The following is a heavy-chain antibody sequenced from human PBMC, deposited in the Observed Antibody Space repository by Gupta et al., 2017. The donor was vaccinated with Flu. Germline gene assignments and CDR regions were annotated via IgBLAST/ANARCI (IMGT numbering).Heavy chain of an antibody. V-gene: IGHV1-2*02. CDR2: VDPNSLKT. CDR3: ARDVGKIGYYWYFDL. Sequence: QVQLVQPGAEVKQPGASVKVSCKASGYTFTGYYIHWVRQAPGQGLEWMGWVDPNSLKTNYAQRFQDRVTMTRDPSISTAYLELSRLRSDDTAVYFCARDVGKIGYYWYFDLWGRGTLVTVSS. CDR1: GYTFTGYY. D-gene: IGHD3-22*01. J-gene: IGHJ2*01.